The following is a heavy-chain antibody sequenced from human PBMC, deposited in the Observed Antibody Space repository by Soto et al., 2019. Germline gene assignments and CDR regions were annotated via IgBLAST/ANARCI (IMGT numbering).Heavy chain of an antibody. D-gene: IGHD2-21*01. CDR1: GGSFSSHA. CDR2: IIPMYGTA. V-gene: IGHV1-69*12. J-gene: IGHJ3*02. CDR3: ARSRVSISLSAYDI. Sequence: QVHLTQSGAEVKKPGSSVKVSCKASGGSFSSHAINWVRQDPVQGLEWVGGIIPMYGTASYGQKFRARVKIVADEATTTVSMELSSLRSEDTAIYYCARSRVSISLSAYDIRGQGTVVTVSS.